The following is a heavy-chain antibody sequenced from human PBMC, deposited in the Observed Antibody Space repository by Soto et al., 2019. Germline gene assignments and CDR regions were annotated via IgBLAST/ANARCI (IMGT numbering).Heavy chain of an antibody. Sequence: GASVKVSCKASGYTFTSYYMHWVRQAPGQGLEWMGIINPSGGSTSYAQKFQGRVTMTRDTSTSTVYMELSSLRSEDTAVYYCARVQYYYDSSGYYQGAFDYWGQGTLVTV. CDR3: ARVQYYYDSSGYYQGAFDY. V-gene: IGHV1-46*01. J-gene: IGHJ4*02. D-gene: IGHD3-22*01. CDR1: GYTFTSYY. CDR2: INPSGGST.